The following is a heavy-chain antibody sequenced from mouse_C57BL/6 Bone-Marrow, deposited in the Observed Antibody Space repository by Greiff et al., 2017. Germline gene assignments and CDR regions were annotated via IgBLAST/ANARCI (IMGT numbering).Heavy chain of an antibody. CDR1: GYTFTSYG. J-gene: IGHJ4*01. CDR3: ASPSYNGNSQSFYAMDY. D-gene: IGHD1-1*01. V-gene: IGHV1-81*01. Sequence: LVESGAELARPGASVKLSCKASGYTFTSYGISWVQQRTGQGLEWIGEIYPRSGNTYYNEKFKGKATLTADKSSSTAYMELRRLTSEDSAVYFCASPSYNGNSQSFYAMDYWGQGTSVTVSS. CDR2: IYPRSGNT.